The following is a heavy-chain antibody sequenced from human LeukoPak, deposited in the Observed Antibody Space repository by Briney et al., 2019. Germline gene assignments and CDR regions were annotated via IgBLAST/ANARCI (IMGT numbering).Heavy chain of an antibody. Sequence: PSETLSLTCAVYGGSFSGYYWSWIRQPPGKGLEWIGEINHSGSTNYNPSLKSRVTISVDTSKNQFSLKLSSVTAADTAVYYCARKPIVGSAWYYFDYWGQGTLVTVSS. J-gene: IGHJ4*02. V-gene: IGHV4-34*01. CDR3: ARKPIVGSAWYYFDY. D-gene: IGHD6-13*01. CDR1: GGSFSGYY. CDR2: INHSGST.